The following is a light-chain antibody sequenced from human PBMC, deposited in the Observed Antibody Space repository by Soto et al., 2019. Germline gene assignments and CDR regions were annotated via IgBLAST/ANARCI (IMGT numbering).Light chain of an antibody. CDR3: QQYNSYSA. CDR1: QTISGW. J-gene: IGKJ1*01. Sequence: DIQMTQSPSTLSASVGDRVTITCRASQTISGWLAWYQQKPGKAPKLLIYDASSLESGVPPRFSGSESGTEFTLTISSLQPDDFATYYCQQYNSYSAFGQGTKVDIK. CDR2: DAS. V-gene: IGKV1-5*01.